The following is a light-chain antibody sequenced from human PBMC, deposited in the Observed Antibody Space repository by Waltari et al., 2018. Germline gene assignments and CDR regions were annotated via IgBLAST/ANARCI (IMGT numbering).Light chain of an antibody. J-gene: IGLJ3*02. Sequence: QSVLTQPPSVSGAPGKRVTISCTGSGSNIGAGYDVPWYQQLPRAAPKLLIYGSTSRPLGVPARFFGSTSGTSASLAITGLQAEDEADYYCQSYDTSLSVVFGGGTKLTVL. V-gene: IGLV1-40*01. CDR2: GST. CDR3: QSYDTSLSVV. CDR1: GSNIGAGYD.